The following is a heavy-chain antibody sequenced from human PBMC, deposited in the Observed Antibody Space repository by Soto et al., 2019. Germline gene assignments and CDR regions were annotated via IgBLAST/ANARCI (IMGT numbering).Heavy chain of an antibody. D-gene: IGHD1-1*01. V-gene: IGHV6-1*01. Sequence: SQTLSLTCAISGDSVSSNSAAWNWIRQSPSRGLEWLGRTYYRSKWYNDYSVSVKSRITINPDTSKNQFSLQLNSVTPEDTAVYYCARNWNAGSRAYYYYGLDVLGRDTTVTVS. CDR3: ARNWNAGSRAYYYYGLDV. CDR1: GDSVSSNSAA. CDR2: TYYRSKWYN. J-gene: IGHJ6*02.